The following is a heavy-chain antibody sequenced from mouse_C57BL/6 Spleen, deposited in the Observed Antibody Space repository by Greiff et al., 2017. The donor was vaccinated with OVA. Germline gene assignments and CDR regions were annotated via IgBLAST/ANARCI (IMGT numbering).Heavy chain of an antibody. CDR3: ARGPYYYDSNYYDY. CDR1: GYAFRSSW. D-gene: IGHD1-1*01. V-gene: IGHV1-82*01. Sequence: VQLQQSGPELVKPGASVKISCKASGYAFRSSWMNWVKQRPGKGLEWIGRIYPGDGDTNYNGKFKGKATLTADKSSSTAYMQLSSLTSEDSAVYFCARGPYYYDSNYYDYWGQGTTLTVSS. J-gene: IGHJ2*01. CDR2: IYPGDGDT.